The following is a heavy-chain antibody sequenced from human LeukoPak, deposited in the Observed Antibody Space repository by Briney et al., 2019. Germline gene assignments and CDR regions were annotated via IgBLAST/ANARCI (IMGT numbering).Heavy chain of an antibody. CDR2: IYYSGST. CDR1: GGSISSYY. CDR3: ARTQGRDSSGYYYDY. V-gene: IGHV4-59*08. J-gene: IGHJ4*02. Sequence: KPSETLSLTCTVSGGSISSYYWSWIRQPPGKGLEWIGYIYYSGSTNYNPSLKSRVTISVDTSKNQFSLKLSSVTAADTAVYYCARTQGRDSSGYYYDYWGQGTLVTVSS. D-gene: IGHD3-22*01.